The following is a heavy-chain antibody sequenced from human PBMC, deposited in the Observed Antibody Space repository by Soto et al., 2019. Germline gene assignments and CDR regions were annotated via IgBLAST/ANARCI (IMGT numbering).Heavy chain of an antibody. J-gene: IGHJ4*02. CDR2: ISGAGDTT. D-gene: IGHD3-10*02. CDR3: ANSFTPSNVWRAYRHKTHFDY. V-gene: IGHV3-23*01. Sequence: EVRLLESGGGLVQPGGSLRLSCEGSGFTLSNYGMDWVRQAPGKGLEWISFISGAGDTTYYADSVKGRFIISRDTSENILYLPMNSLSAEDTAIYYCANSFTPSNVWRAYRHKTHFDYLGQGALVTVTS. CDR1: GFTLSNYG.